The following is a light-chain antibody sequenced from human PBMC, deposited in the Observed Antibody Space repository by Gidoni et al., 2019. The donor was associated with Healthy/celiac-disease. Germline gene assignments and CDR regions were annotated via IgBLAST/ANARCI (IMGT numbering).Light chain of an antibody. Sequence: IQMPQSPSPLSAPVGDRVTITCRASQSISSNLNWYQQKPGKAPKLLIYAASSLQSGVPSRFSGSGSGTDFTLTISSLQPEDFATYYCQQSYSTPLTFGGGTKVEIK. CDR2: AAS. CDR3: QQSYSTPLT. J-gene: IGKJ4*01. CDR1: QSISSN. V-gene: IGKV1-39*01.